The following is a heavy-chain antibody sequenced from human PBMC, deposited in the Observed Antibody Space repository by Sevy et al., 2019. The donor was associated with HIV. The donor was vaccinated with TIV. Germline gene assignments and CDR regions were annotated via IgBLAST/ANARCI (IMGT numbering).Heavy chain of an antibody. V-gene: IGHV3-48*02. J-gene: IGHJ4*02. D-gene: IGHD3-22*01. Sequence: GGSLRLSCAASGFPFSNYNMNWVRQTPGRGLEWVSYISRTSTTIYYADSVKGRFTISRDNDQSSPYLQMNALRDEDTAVYYCARETPITTYNDFWGQGTLVTVSS. CDR1: GFPFSNYN. CDR2: ISRTSTTI. CDR3: ARETPITTYNDF.